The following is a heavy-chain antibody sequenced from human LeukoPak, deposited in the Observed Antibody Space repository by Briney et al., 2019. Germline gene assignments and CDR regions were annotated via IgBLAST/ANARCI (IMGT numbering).Heavy chain of an antibody. J-gene: IGHJ5*02. V-gene: IGHV1-3*01. D-gene: IGHD6-19*01. CDR2: INCGKGNT. CDR1: GYTFTNYA. CDR3: ARTTSSGWYGFDP. Sequence: ASVKVSCKASGYTFTNYAVHWVRQAPGQRLEWMAWINCGKGNTKYSQKLQGRIAITRDTSASTVYMELRSLRSEDTAVYYCARTTSSGWYGFDPWGQGTLVTVSS.